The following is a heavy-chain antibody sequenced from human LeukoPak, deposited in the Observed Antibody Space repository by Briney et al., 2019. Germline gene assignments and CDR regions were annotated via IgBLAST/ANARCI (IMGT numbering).Heavy chain of an antibody. CDR1: GFTFSRFE. J-gene: IGHJ4*02. CDR2: IGSGTYTA. V-gene: IGHV3-48*03. Sequence: GGSLRLSCVASGFTFSRFEMNWVRQAPGKGLEWISNIGSGTYTAYADSVKGRFTISRDNAKNSLYLQMNSLRAEDTALYYCAKDWYDCSGGSCYSRSPSPAFDYWGQGTLVTVSS. D-gene: IGHD2-15*01. CDR3: AKDWYDCSGGSCYSRSPSPAFDY.